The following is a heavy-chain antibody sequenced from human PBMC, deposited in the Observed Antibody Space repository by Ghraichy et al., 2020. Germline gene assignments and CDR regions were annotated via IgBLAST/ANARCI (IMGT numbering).Heavy chain of an antibody. V-gene: IGHV3-74*01. J-gene: IGHJ4*02. CDR1: GFTFSSYW. CDR2: INSDGSTT. Sequence: GESLNISCAASGFTFSSYWMHWVRQAPGKGLVRVSRINSDGSTTTYADSVKGRFTISRDNAKNTLYLQMNSLRAEDTAVYYCARVSGGFDYWGQGTLVTVSS. CDR3: ARVSGGFDY. D-gene: IGHD2-15*01.